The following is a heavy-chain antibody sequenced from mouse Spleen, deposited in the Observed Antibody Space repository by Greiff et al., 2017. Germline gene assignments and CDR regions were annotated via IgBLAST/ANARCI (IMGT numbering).Heavy chain of an antibody. V-gene: IGHV5-9-2*01. CDR2: ISGGGSYT. D-gene: IGHD1-1*01. Sequence: DVMLVESGGGLVKPGGSLKLSCAASGFTFSSYGMSWVRQTPEKRLEWVATISGGGSYTYYPDSVKGRFTISRDNAKNNLYLQMSSLRSEDTALYYCARGTIYGSSYWYFDVWGAGTTVTVSS. CDR3: ARGTIYGSSYWYFDV. J-gene: IGHJ1*01. CDR1: GFTFSSYG.